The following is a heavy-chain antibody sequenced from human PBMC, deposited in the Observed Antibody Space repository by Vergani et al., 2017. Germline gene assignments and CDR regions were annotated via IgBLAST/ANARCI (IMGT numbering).Heavy chain of an antibody. D-gene: IGHD2-8*01. Sequence: VQLVESGGGVVQPGRSLRLSCVASGFAFRTYGMHWVRQAPGKGLEWVAFVGSSGPYINYADSVKGRFIIFRDNTNNSLFLQLRILRAEDAAVYYCAKDCTSGGGPYNYVMDVWGQGATVTVSS. J-gene: IGHJ6*02. CDR3: AKDCTSGGGPYNYVMDV. CDR1: GFAFRTYG. V-gene: IGHV3-21*06. CDR2: VGSSGPYI.